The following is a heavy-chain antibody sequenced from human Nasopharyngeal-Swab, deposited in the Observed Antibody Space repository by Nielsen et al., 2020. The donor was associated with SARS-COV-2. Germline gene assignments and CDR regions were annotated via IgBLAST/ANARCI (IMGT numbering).Heavy chain of an antibody. Sequence: SETLSLTCTVSGGSISSGSYYWSWIRQPAGKGLEWIGRILTNGSTNYNPSLKSRITISVDTSKNQFSLRLSSVTAADTAVYYCARVVWVDWDAFHIWGQGTIVTVSS. J-gene: IGHJ3*02. CDR2: ILTNGST. D-gene: IGHD3-16*01. CDR1: GGSISSGSYY. V-gene: IGHV4-61*02. CDR3: ARVVWVDWDAFHI.